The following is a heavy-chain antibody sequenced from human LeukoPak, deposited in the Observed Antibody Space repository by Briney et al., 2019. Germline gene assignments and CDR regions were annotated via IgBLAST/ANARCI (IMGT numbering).Heavy chain of an antibody. CDR3: ARSYCTNGVCYTILAY. V-gene: IGHV1-2*02. D-gene: IGHD2-8*01. CDR2: INPNSGDT. Sequence: RASVKVSCKASGYTFTGFYMHWVRQAPGQGLEWMGWINPNSGDTNSAQKFPGRVTMTRDTSISTAYMELSRLRSDDTAVYYCARSYCTNGVCYTILAYWGQGTLVTVSS. CDR1: GYTFTGFY. J-gene: IGHJ4*02.